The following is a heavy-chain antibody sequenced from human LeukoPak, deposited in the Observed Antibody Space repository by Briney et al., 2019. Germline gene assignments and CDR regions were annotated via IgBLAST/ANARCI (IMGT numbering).Heavy chain of an antibody. CDR2: IIPIFGTA. J-gene: IGHJ4*02. V-gene: IGHV1-69*13. Sequence: GASVKVSCKASGGSFSRYALSWVRQAPGQGLEWMGGIIPIFGTANYAQKFQGRVTITADESTRTAYMELRTLRSEDTAIYYCARGSGETGGYYYVYWGRGTPVTVSS. CDR1: GGSFSRYA. D-gene: IGHD3-22*01. CDR3: ARGSGETGGYYYVY.